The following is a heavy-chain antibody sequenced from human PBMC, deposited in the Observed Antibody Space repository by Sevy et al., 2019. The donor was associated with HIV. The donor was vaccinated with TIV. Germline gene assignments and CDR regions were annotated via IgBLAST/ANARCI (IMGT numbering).Heavy chain of an antibody. CDR2: FDPEDGET. V-gene: IGHV1-24*01. CDR3: ATDCSSTSCYRGRWLDP. D-gene: IGHD2-2*01. Sequence: ASVKVSCKVSGYTLTELSMHWVRQAPGKGLEWMGGFDPEDGETIYAQKFQGRVTMTEDTSTDTAYMELSSLRSEDTAVYYCATDCSSTSCYRGRWLDPWGQGTLVTVSS. CDR1: GYTLTELS. J-gene: IGHJ5*02.